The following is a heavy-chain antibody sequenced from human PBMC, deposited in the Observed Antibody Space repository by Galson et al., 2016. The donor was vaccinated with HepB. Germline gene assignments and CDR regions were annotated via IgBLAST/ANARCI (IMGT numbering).Heavy chain of an antibody. D-gene: IGHD6-25*01. J-gene: IGHJ3*02. CDR3: AAPLITARGAIDI. CDR2: ISNDGSNK. V-gene: IGHV3-30*03. Sequence: SLRLSCAASGFSFRLYGMHWVRQAPGKGLEWVAVISNDGSNKYYADSVKGRFTISRDNSKNTMYLQMNSLRAEDTAVYHCAAPLITARGAIDIWGQGTMVTVSS. CDR1: GFSFRLYG.